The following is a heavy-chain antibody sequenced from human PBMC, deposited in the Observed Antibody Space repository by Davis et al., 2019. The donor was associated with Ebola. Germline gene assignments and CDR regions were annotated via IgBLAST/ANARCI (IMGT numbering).Heavy chain of an antibody. D-gene: IGHD6-13*01. J-gene: IGHJ6*02. CDR1: GFTFSGSA. CDR3: TTTYSSSWYAYYYYGMDV. Sequence: GESLKTSCAASGFTFSGSAMHWVRQASGKGLEWVGRIRSKANSYATAYAASVKGRFTISRDDSKNTAYLQMNSLKTEDTAVYYCTTTYSSSWYAYYYYGMDVWGQGTTVTVSS. CDR2: IRSKANSYAT. V-gene: IGHV3-73*01.